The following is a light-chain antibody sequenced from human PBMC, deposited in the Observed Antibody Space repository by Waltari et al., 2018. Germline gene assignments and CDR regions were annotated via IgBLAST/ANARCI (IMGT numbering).Light chain of an antibody. CDR1: QSIDTW. J-gene: IGKJ2*01. V-gene: IGKV1-5*03. Sequence: DIQVTQSPSTRSESVGDRVTIACRASQSIDTWLAWYQQKPGKAPKLLIYKASHLESGVPLRFSGSGSGTEFTLTINSLQPDDFATYYCQQYNYYPVTYGQGTKLEI. CDR2: KAS. CDR3: QQYNYYPVT.